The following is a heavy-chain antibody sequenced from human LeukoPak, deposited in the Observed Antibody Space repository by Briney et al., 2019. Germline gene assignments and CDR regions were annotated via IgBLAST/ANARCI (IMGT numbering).Heavy chain of an antibody. J-gene: IGHJ3*02. V-gene: IGHV4-59*08. Sequence: PSETLSLTCTVSGGSISSYYWSWIRQPPGKGLEWIGYIYYSGSTNYNPSLKSRVTISVDTSKNQFSLKLSSVTAADTAVYYCARASGSYHDAFDIWGQGTMVTVSS. CDR2: IYYSGST. CDR1: GGSISSYY. CDR3: ARASGSYHDAFDI. D-gene: IGHD1-26*01.